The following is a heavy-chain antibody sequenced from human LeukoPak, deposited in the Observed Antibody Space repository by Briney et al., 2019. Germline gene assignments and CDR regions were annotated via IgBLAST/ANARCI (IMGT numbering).Heavy chain of an antibody. Sequence: GASVKVSCKASGYTFTSYGISWGRQAPGQGLEWMGWISAYNGNTNYAQKLQGRVTMTTDTSTSTAYMELRSLRSDDTAVYYCARDPYYDFWSGVYWFDPWGQGTLVTVSS. J-gene: IGHJ5*02. CDR3: ARDPYYDFWSGVYWFDP. CDR2: ISAYNGNT. V-gene: IGHV1-18*01. D-gene: IGHD3-3*01. CDR1: GYTFTSYG.